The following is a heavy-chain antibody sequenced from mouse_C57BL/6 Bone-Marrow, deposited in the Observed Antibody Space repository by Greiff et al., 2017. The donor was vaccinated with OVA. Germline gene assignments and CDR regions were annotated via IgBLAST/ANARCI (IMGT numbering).Heavy chain of an antibody. CDR1: GYTFTSYW. CDR3: ARKGLTVYAMDY. CDR2: IYPSDSET. J-gene: IGHJ4*01. D-gene: IGHD4-1*01. V-gene: IGHV1-61*01. Sequence: QVQLQQPGAELVRPGSSVKLSCKASGYTFTSYWMDWVKQRPGQGLEWIGNIYPSDSETHYNQQFKDKATLTVDKSSSTAYMQLSSLTSEDSAVYYCARKGLTVYAMDYWGQGTSVTVSS.